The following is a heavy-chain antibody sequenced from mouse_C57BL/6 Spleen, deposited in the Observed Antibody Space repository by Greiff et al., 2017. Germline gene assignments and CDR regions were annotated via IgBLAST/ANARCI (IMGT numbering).Heavy chain of an antibody. CDR3: AREDSSGYEYYYAMDY. J-gene: IGHJ4*01. CDR1: GYSITSGYY. V-gene: IGHV3-6*01. D-gene: IGHD3-2*02. Sequence: VQLKESGPGLVKPSQSLSLTCSVTGYSITSGYYWNWIRQFPGNKLEWMGYISYDGSNNYNPSLKNRISITRDTSKNQFFLKLNSVTTEDTATYYCAREDSSGYEYYYAMDYWGQGTSVTVSS. CDR2: ISYDGSN.